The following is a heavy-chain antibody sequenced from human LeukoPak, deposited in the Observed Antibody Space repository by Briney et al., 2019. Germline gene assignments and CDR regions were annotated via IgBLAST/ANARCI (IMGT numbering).Heavy chain of an antibody. CDR2: ISSSSSYI. Sequence: GGSLRLSCAASGFTFSSYSMNWVRQAPGKGLEWVSSISSSSSYIYYADSVKGRFTISRDNAKNSLYLQMNSLRAEDTAVYYCARGGVTTNWFDPRGQGTLVTVSS. CDR1: GFTFSSYS. CDR3: ARGGVTTNWFDP. D-gene: IGHD4-11*01. V-gene: IGHV3-21*01. J-gene: IGHJ5*02.